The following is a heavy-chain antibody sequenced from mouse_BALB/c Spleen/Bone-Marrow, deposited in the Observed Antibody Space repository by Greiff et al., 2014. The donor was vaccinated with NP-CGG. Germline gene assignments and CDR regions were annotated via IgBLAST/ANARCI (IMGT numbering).Heavy chain of an antibody. CDR2: IYPGDGDT. CDR1: GYAFSSYW. CDR3: ARVRNWADY. Sequence: QVQLQQPGAELVRPGSSVKISCKASGYAFSSYWMNWVKQRPGQGLEWIGQIYPGDGDTNYNGKFKGKATLTADKSSSTAYMQLSSLTSKDSAVYFCARVRNWADYWSQGTTLTVSS. V-gene: IGHV1-80*01. J-gene: IGHJ2*01. D-gene: IGHD4-1*01.